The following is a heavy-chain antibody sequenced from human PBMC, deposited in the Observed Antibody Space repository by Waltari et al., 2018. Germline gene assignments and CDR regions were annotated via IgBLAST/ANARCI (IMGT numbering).Heavy chain of an antibody. J-gene: IGHJ2*01. CDR3: ARISSAPLGYFDL. CDR1: GYSISSGYY. Sequence: QVQLQESGPGLVKPSETLSLTCAVSGYSISSGYYWGWIRQPPGKGLEWIGSIYHSGSTYYNPSLKSRVTISVDTSKNQFSLKLSSVTAADTAVYYCARISSAPLGYFDLWGRGTLVTVSS. V-gene: IGHV4-38-2*01. D-gene: IGHD6-19*01. CDR2: IYHSGST.